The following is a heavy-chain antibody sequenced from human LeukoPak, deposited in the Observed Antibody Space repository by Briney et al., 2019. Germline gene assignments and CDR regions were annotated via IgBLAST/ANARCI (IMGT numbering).Heavy chain of an antibody. CDR3: ARDRAWNYFDY. J-gene: IGHJ4*02. CDR2: ISNDGNRK. Sequence: GGSLRLSCAPSGFTFSRHGMHWVRQAPGKGLEWVAIISNDGNRKYYAHSVEGRFTISRDNSKNTLYLQMDSLRAEDTAVYYCARDRAWNYFDYWGQGTLVTVSS. CDR1: GFTFSRHG. D-gene: IGHD3-3*01. V-gene: IGHV3-30*03.